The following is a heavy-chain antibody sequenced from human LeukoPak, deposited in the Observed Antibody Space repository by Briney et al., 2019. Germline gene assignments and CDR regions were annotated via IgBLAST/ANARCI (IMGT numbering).Heavy chain of an antibody. V-gene: IGHV4-39*01. J-gene: IGHJ4*02. CDR2: LSNSGDT. CDR1: GGSLSSRSHY. CDR3: ARGPVVTSSSFDY. D-gene: IGHD4-23*01. Sequence: SETLSLTCTVSGGSLSSRSHYWGWIRQPPGQGLEWIGSLSNSGDTYYNPSLKSRVTISVDTSKNEFSLKLSSVTAADTAVYYCARGPVVTSSSFDYWGQGTLVTVSS.